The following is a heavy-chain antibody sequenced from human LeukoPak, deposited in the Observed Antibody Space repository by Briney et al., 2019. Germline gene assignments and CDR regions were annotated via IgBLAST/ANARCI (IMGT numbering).Heavy chain of an antibody. CDR3: ARAWKSFGYCSGGSCHSTFGY. J-gene: IGHJ4*02. Sequence: ASVKVSCKASGYTSTGYYMHWVRQAPGQGLEWMGRINPNSGGTNYVQKFQGWVTMTRDTSISTAYMELSRLRSDDTAVYYCARAWKSFGYCSGGSCHSTFGYWGQGTLVTVSS. CDR1: GYTSTGYY. V-gene: IGHV1-2*04. D-gene: IGHD2-15*01. CDR2: INPNSGGT.